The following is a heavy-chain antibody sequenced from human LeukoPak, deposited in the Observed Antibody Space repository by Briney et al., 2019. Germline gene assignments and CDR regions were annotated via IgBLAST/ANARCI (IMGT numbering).Heavy chain of an antibody. Sequence: SVKVSCKASGGTFSSYAISWVRQAPGQGLEWMGGIIPIFGTANYAQKFQGRVTITADESTSTAYMELSSLRSEDTAVYYCTRRANGRRYNWFDTWGQGTLVTVSS. CDR3: TRRANGRRYNWFDT. V-gene: IGHV1-69*13. CDR1: GGTFSSYA. J-gene: IGHJ5*02. D-gene: IGHD2-8*01. CDR2: IIPIFGTA.